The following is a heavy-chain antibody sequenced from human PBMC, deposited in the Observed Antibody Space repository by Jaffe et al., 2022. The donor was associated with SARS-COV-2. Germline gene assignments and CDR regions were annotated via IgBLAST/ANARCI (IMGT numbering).Heavy chain of an antibody. V-gene: IGHV3-30*18. J-gene: IGHJ6*02. Sequence: QVQLVESGGGVVQPGRSLRLSCAASGFTFSSYGMHWVRQAPGKGLEWVAVISYDGSNKYYADSVKGRFTISRDNSKNTLYLQMNSLRAEDTAVYYCAKDGYTGPRLHYGMDVWGQGTTVTVSS. CDR1: GFTFSSYG. CDR2: ISYDGSNK. CDR3: AKDGYTGPRLHYGMDV. D-gene: IGHD3-16*02.